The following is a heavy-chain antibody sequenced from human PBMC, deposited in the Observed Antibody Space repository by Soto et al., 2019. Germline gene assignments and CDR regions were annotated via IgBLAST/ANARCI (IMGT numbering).Heavy chain of an antibody. CDR2: IYSGGST. D-gene: IGHD6-6*01. J-gene: IGHJ6*03. CDR1: GFTVSSNY. CDR3: ARVPPGYSSSPPYYYYYMDV. V-gene: IGHV3-66*01. Sequence: EVPLVESGGGLVQSGGSLRLSCAASGFTVSSNYMSWVRQAPGKGLEWVSVIYSGGSTYYADSVKGRFTISRDNSKNTLFLQMNSLRAEDTAVYYCARVPPGYSSSPPYYYYYMDVWGKGTTVTVSS.